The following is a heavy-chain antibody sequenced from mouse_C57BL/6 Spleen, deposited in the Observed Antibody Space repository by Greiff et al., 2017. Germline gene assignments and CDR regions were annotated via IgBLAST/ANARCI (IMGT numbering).Heavy chain of an antibody. J-gene: IGHJ2*01. D-gene: IGHD2-4*01. Sequence: QVQLQQPGAELVRPGTSVKLSCKASGYTFTSSWMHWVKQRPGQGLEWIGVIDPSDSYTNYNQKFKGKATLTVDTSSSTAYMQLSSLTSEDSAVYYCARARITKAYYFDYWGQGTTLTVSS. CDR1: GYTFTSSW. V-gene: IGHV1-59*01. CDR3: ARARITKAYYFDY. CDR2: IDPSDSYT.